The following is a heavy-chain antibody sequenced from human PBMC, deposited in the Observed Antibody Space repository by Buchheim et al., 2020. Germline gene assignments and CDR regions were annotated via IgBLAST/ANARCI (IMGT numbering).Heavy chain of an antibody. V-gene: IGHV3-48*01. Sequence: EVQLVESGGGLVQPGGSLRLSCAASGFTFSSYSMNWVRQAPGKGLEWVSYISSSSSTIYYEDSVKGRFTISRDNAKNSLYLQMNSLRAEDTAVYYCARCSYCSSTSCYKGSPKSRHYCTGMDVWGKGTT. CDR2: ISSSSSTI. CDR3: ARCSYCSSTSCYKGSPKSRHYCTGMDV. D-gene: IGHD2-2*02. J-gene: IGHJ6*03. CDR1: GFTFSSYS.